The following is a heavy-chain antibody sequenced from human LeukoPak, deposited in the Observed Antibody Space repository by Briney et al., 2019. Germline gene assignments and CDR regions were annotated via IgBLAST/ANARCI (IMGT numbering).Heavy chain of an antibody. CDR1: GFTASTNY. Sequence: GGSLRLSCAASGFTASTNYMSWVRQAPGKGLEWVSVIYSRGSTCHADSVKGRFTISRDNSKNTLYLQMNSLREEDTALYYCARGGPEDAFDIWGQGTMVIVSS. J-gene: IGHJ3*02. D-gene: IGHD1-14*01. CDR3: ARGGPEDAFDI. V-gene: IGHV3-66*01. CDR2: IYSRGST.